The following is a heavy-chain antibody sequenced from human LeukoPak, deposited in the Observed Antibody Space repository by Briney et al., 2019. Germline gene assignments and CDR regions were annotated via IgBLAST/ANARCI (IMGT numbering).Heavy chain of an antibody. CDR3: AKGTTMVRGVIISAFHYYYGMDV. Sequence: GGSLRLSCVASGFTFSSYAMSWVRQAPGKGLEWVSAISGSGGSTYYADSVKGRFTISRDNSKNTLYLQMNSLRAEDTAVYYCAKGTTMVRGVIISAFHYYYGMDVWGQGTTVTVSS. CDR2: ISGSGGST. D-gene: IGHD3-10*01. V-gene: IGHV3-23*01. J-gene: IGHJ6*02. CDR1: GFTFSSYA.